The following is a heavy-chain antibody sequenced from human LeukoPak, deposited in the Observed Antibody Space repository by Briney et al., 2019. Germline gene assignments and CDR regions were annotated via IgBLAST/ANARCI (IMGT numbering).Heavy chain of an antibody. D-gene: IGHD3-22*01. V-gene: IGHV3-30*03. CDR2: ISYDGSNK. Sequence: GGSLRLSCAASGFTFSTYSMNWVRQAPGKGLEWVAVISYDGSNKYYADSVKGRFTISRDNSKNTLYLQMNSLRAEDTAVYYCARDLYYYDSSGYYSNYFDYWGQGTLVTVSS. CDR3: ARDLYYYDSSGYYSNYFDY. J-gene: IGHJ4*02. CDR1: GFTFSTYS.